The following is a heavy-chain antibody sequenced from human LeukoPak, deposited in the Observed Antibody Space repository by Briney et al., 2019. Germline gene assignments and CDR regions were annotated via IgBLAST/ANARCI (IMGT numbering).Heavy chain of an antibody. CDR3: AKDPSLSYDSSGYYYHY. CDR2: ISGSGGNT. D-gene: IGHD3-22*01. J-gene: IGHJ4*02. CDR1: GFTFSSYA. Sequence: GGSLSLSCAASGFTFSSYAMSWVRQAPGKGLEWVSGISGSGGNTYYADSVKGRFTISRDNSKNSLYLQMNSLRAEDTAVYYCAKDPSLSYDSSGYYYHYWGQGTLVTVSS. V-gene: IGHV3-23*01.